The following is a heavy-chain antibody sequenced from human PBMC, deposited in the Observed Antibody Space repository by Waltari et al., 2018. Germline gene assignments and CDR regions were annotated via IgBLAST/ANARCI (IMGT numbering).Heavy chain of an antibody. J-gene: IGHJ6*02. D-gene: IGHD7-27*01. CDR3: ARGNWGSGLYYYYYYGMDV. Sequence: EVQLVESGGGLVQPGGSLRLSCAASGFTFSSYEMNWVRQAQGKGLEWVSYISSRGSTIYYADSVKGRFTISRDNAKNSLYLQMNSLRAEDTAVYYCARGNWGSGLYYYYYYGMDVWGQGTTVTVSS. V-gene: IGHV3-48*03. CDR1: GFTFSSYE. CDR2: ISSRGSTI.